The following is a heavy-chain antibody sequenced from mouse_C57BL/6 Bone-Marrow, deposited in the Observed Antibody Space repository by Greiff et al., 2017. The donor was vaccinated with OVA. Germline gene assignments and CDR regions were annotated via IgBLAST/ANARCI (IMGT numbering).Heavy chain of an antibody. J-gene: IGHJ2*01. CDR3: ARHEYYFDY. CDR1: GFTFSDYY. Sequence: EVQRVESGGGLVQPGGSLKLSCATSGFTFSDYYMYWVRQTPEKRLEWVAYISNGGGSTYYPDTVKGRFTISRDNAKNTLYLQMSRLKSEDTAMYYCARHEYYFDYWGQGTTLTVSS. CDR2: ISNGGGST. V-gene: IGHV5-12*02.